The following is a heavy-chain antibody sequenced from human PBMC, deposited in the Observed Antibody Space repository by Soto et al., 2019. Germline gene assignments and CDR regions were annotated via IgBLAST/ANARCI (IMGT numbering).Heavy chain of an antibody. CDR2: TYYRSKWYN. V-gene: IGHV6-1*01. Sequence: LSLTCVLSGDSVSSNSAAWNWIRQSPSRGLEWLGRTYYRSKWYNDYAVSVKSRITINPDTSKNQFSLQLNSVSPEDTAVYYCARGHYCTSSSCYYWFDPWGQGTLVTVSS. CDR3: ARGHYCTSSSCYYWFDP. J-gene: IGHJ5*02. D-gene: IGHD2-2*01. CDR1: GDSVSSNSAA.